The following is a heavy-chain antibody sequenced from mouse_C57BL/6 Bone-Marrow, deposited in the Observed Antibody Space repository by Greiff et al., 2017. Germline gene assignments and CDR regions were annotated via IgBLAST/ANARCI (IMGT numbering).Heavy chain of an antibody. CDR1: GYTFTSYW. CDR3: ARGGGSTRVTSTGGALMDY. V-gene: IGHV1-7*01. CDR2: INPRSGYT. J-gene: IGHJ4*01. Sequence: QVQLQQSGAELAKPGASVTLSCKASGYTFTSYWMHWVKQRPGQGLEWIGYINPRSGYTTYNQKFKDKATLTADKSSSTAYMQLSSLTYEDSAVYYCARGGGSTRVTSTGGALMDYWGQGTSVTVSS. D-gene: IGHD2-2*01.